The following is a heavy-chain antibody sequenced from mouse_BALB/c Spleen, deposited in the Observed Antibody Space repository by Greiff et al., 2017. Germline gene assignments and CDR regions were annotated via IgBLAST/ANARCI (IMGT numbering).Heavy chain of an antibody. D-gene: IGHD2-4*01. CDR3: VRPNYYDYDDYAMDY. V-gene: IGHV10-1*02. Sequence: EVQLVESGGGLVQPKGSLKLSCAASGFTFNTYAMNWVRQAPGKGLEWVARIRSKSNNYATYYADSVKDRFTISRDDSQSMLYLQMNNLKTEDTAMYYCVRPNYYDYDDYAMDYWGQGTSVTVSS. J-gene: IGHJ4*01. CDR2: IRSKSNNYAT. CDR1: GFTFNTYA.